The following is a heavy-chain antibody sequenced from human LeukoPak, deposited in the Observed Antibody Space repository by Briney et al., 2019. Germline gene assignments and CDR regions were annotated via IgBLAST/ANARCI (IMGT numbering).Heavy chain of an antibody. D-gene: IGHD1-14*01. J-gene: IGHJ4*02. CDR2: ISSSGSTI. CDR1: GFTFSSYE. CDR3: ARDLYDNNRVQDY. V-gene: IGHV3-48*03. Sequence: PGGSLRLSCAASGFTFSSYEMNWVRQAPGKGLEWVSYISSSGSTIYYADSVKGRFTISRDNAKNSLYLQMNSLRAEDTAVYYCARDLYDNNRVQDYWGQGTLVTVSS.